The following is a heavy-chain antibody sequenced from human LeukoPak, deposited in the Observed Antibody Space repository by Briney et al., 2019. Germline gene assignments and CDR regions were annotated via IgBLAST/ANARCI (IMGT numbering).Heavy chain of an antibody. CDR3: ARVSYYDFWSGYSPRYFDY. D-gene: IGHD3-3*01. CDR1: GFTFSSYA. V-gene: IGHV3-23*01. CDR2: ISGSGGST. Sequence: GGSLRLSCAASGFTFSSYAMSWVRQAPGKGLEWVSAISGSGGSTYYADSVKGRFTISRDNSKNTLYLQMNSLRAEDTAVYYCARVSYYDFWSGYSPRYFDYWGQGTLVTVSS. J-gene: IGHJ4*02.